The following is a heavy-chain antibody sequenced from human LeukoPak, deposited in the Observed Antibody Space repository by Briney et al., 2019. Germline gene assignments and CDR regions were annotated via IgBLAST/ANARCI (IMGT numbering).Heavy chain of an antibody. CDR1: GVTFSSYA. CDR2: SLPVFGTV. Sequence: ASVTVSCKASGVTFSSYAISWERQAPGQGLEWVGGSLPVFGTVNPAQKFQGRVTITKDDSTSTVYMELSSLRSEDTAVYYCATNPMTGYHLGDYYYFYMAVWGKGTTVTVS. CDR3: ATNPMTGYHLGDYYYFYMAV. V-gene: IGHV1-69*05. J-gene: IGHJ6*03. D-gene: IGHD1-20*01.